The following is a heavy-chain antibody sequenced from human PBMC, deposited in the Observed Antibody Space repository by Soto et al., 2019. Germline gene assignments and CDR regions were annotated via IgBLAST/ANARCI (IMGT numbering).Heavy chain of an antibody. D-gene: IGHD3-22*01. J-gene: IGHJ4*02. CDR3: ARDRLRGYDSSGFYS. V-gene: IGHV1-24*01. CDR2: FDPEDGET. Sequence: ASVKVSCKVSGYTLTELSMHWVRQAPGKGLEWMGGFDPEDGETIYAQKFQGRVTMTEDTSTNTAYMELSSLKSDDTAVYYCARDRLRGYDSSGFYSWGQGTMVTVSS. CDR1: GYTLTELS.